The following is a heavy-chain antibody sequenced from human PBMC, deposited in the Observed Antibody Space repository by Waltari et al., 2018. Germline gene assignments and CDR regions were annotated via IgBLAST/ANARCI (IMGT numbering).Heavy chain of an antibody. D-gene: IGHD3-22*01. Sequence: VQLVQSGAEVKKPGASVKVSVEASGYRFTSYEVNWVRQATGQGREWMGWINPHSGEVGYTQRFQGRITMTRNTSINTVYMELSSLTADDTATYYCSDSSGPWGQGTLVTVSS. J-gene: IGHJ5*02. CDR1: GYRFTSYE. CDR2: INPHSGEV. V-gene: IGHV1-8*01. CDR3: SDSSGP.